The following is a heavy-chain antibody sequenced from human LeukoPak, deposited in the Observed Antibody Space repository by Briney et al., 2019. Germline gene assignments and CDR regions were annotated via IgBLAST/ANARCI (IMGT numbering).Heavy chain of an antibody. CDR1: GFIFSSYA. Sequence: GGSLRLSCAASGFIFSSYAMSWVRQAPGKGLEWVSAISGSGGSTYYADSVKGRFTISRDNSKNTLSLQMNSLRAEDTAVYYCAKDGDYYDSGGYSSFFDYWGQGTLVTASS. D-gene: IGHD3-22*01. J-gene: IGHJ4*02. CDR2: ISGSGGST. CDR3: AKDGDYYDSGGYSSFFDY. V-gene: IGHV3-23*01.